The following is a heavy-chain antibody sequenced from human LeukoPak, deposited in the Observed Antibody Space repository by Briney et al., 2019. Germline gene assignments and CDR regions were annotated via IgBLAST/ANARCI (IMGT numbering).Heavy chain of an antibody. V-gene: IGHV1-2*02. J-gene: IGHJ4*02. CDR2: INPNSGGT. CDR1: GYTFTGYY. D-gene: IGHD6-13*01. Sequence: ASVKVSCKAAGYTFTGYYMHWVRQAPGQGLEWMGWINPNSGGTNYAQKFQGRVTMTRDTSISTAYMELSRLRSDDTAVYYCARDSIAAAGVGVHWGQGTLVTVSS. CDR3: ARDSIAAAGVGVH.